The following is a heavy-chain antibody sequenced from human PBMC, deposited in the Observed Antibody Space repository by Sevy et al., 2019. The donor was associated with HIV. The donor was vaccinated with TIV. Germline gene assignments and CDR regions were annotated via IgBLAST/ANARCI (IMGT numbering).Heavy chain of an antibody. CDR1: GFTFSSHE. Sequence: GGSLRLSCAASGFTFSSHEMNWVRQAPGKGLEWVSYITSSGSTMYYADSVKGRFTISRHNAKNSLYLQMNSLRAEDTAIYYWARAFYGGNRDDAFDIWGQGTMVTVSS. CDR3: ARAFYGGNRDDAFDI. CDR2: ITSSGSTM. V-gene: IGHV3-48*03. D-gene: IGHD4-17*01. J-gene: IGHJ3*02.